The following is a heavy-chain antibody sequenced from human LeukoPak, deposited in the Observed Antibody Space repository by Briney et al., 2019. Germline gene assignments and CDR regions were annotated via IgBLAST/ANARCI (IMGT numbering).Heavy chain of an antibody. D-gene: IGHD3-16*01. CDR2: INPNSGGT. V-gene: IGHV1-2*02. Sequence: ASVKVSCKASGYTFTGYYMHWVRQAPGQGLEWMGWINPNSGGTNYAQRFQGRVTMTRDTSISTAYMELSRLRSEDMAVYYCARVLRGEFAFDIWGQGTMVTVSS. CDR1: GYTFTGYY. CDR3: ARVLRGEFAFDI. J-gene: IGHJ3*02.